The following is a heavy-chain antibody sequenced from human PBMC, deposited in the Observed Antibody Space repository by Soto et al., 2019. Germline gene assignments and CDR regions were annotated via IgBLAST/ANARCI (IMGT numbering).Heavy chain of an antibody. D-gene: IGHD2-15*01. J-gene: IGHJ3*02. Sequence: LRLSCAASGFTFGYYWMSWVRQAPGKGLEWVAYISSSGTGIYYPDSVKGRFTISRDNAKNSLYLQMSSLRAEDTAVYYCARAYSDAFDIWGQGKIVTVSS. V-gene: IGHV3-11*01. CDR2: ISSSGTGI. CDR3: ARAYSDAFDI. CDR1: GFTFGYYW.